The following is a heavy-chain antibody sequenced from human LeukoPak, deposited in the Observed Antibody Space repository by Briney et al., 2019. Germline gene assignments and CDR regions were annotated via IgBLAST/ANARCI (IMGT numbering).Heavy chain of an antibody. Sequence: ASVKVSCKVSGYTFTELYMNWVRQAPGKGLEWMGGFDPKGSETIYAQKFKGRVTMTEDTSTDTAYMELSSLRSEDTAVYYCATERAASKFWSGYGPPGYWGQGTLVTVSS. V-gene: IGHV1-24*01. CDR1: GYTFTELY. J-gene: IGHJ4*02. CDR2: FDPKGSET. D-gene: IGHD3-3*01. CDR3: ATERAASKFWSGYGPPGY.